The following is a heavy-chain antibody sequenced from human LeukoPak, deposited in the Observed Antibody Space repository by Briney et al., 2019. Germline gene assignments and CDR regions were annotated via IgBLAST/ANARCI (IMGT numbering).Heavy chain of an antibody. Sequence: GGSLRLSCAASGFTFSSYGMHWVRQAPGKGLEWVAFIRYDGSNKYYADSVKGRFTISRDNSKNTLYLQMNSLRAEDTAVYYCAKDVVLLPIAMAGRWGQGTLVTVSS. D-gene: IGHD6-19*01. V-gene: IGHV3-30*02. CDR3: AKDVVLLPIAMAGR. CDR1: GFTFSSYG. CDR2: IRYDGSNK. J-gene: IGHJ4*02.